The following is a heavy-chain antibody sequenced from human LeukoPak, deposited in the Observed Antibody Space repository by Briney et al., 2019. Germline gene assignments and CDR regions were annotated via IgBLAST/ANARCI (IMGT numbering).Heavy chain of an antibody. CDR1: GYTFTGYY. D-gene: IGHD1-26*01. V-gene: IGHV1-2*06. Sequence: ASVKVSCKASGYTFTGYYMHWVRQAPGQGLEWMGRINPNNGGTNYAQKFQGRVTMTGDTSISTAYMELSSLRSDDTAVYYCTRESGSYHGNDYWGQGTLVTVPS. CDR2: INPNNGGT. CDR3: TRESGSYHGNDY. J-gene: IGHJ4*02.